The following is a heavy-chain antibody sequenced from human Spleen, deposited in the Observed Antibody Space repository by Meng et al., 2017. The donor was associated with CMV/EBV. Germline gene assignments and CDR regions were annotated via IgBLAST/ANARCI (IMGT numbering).Heavy chain of an antibody. D-gene: IGHD5-18*01. CDR2: ISYDGSNK. CDR1: GFTFSSYA. J-gene: IGHJ4*02. CDR3: ARQSGYSYGPFDY. Sequence: GESLKISCAASGFTFSSYAMHWVRQAPGKGLEWVAVISYDGSNKYYADSVKGRFTISRDNSKNTLYLQMNSLRAEDTAVYYCARQSGYSYGPFDYWGQGTLVTVSS. V-gene: IGHV3-30*04.